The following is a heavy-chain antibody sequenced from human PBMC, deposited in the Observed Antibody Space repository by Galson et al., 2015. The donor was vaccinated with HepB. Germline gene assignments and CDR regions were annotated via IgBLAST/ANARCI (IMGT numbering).Heavy chain of an antibody. V-gene: IGHV3-15*01. CDR3: TTDPPELLEWLSPYYYYTMDV. CDR2: IKSETDGGTT. Sequence: SLRLSCAASGFTFSNAWMSWVRQAPGKGLEWVGRIKSETDGGTTDYAAPAKGRFTISRDNSKNTLYLQMNSLKTEDTAVYYCTTDPPELLEWLSPYYYYTMDVWGQGTTVTVSS. J-gene: IGHJ6*02. D-gene: IGHD3-3*01. CDR1: GFTFSNAW.